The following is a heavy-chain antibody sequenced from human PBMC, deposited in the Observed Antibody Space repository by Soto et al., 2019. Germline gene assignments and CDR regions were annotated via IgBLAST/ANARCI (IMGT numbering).Heavy chain of an antibody. J-gene: IGHJ4*02. CDR1: GGSFSGYY. V-gene: IGHV4-34*01. Sequence: SETLSLTCAVYGGSFSGYYWSGIRQPPGKGLGWIGEINHSGSTNYNPSLKSRVTISVDTSKNQFSLKLSSVTAADTAVYYCARGWSNDYWGQGTLVTVSS. D-gene: IGHD2-8*02. CDR2: INHSGST. CDR3: ARGWSNDY.